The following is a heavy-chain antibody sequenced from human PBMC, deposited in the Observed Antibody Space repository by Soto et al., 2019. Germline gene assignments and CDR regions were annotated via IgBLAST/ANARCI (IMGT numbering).Heavy chain of an antibody. D-gene: IGHD1-26*01. J-gene: IGHJ4*02. V-gene: IGHV4-61*08. Sequence: QVQLQESGPGLVKPSETLSLTCIVSGGSVSNDAYYWSWIRQPPGKGLEWIGYIYHSGSTYYNPSLKSRLTISVDTSANQFSLKVSSVTAADTAVYYCASLGIGWEFPFDYWGQGTLVNVSS. CDR3: ASLGIGWEFPFDY. CDR1: GGSVSNDAYY. CDR2: IYHSGST.